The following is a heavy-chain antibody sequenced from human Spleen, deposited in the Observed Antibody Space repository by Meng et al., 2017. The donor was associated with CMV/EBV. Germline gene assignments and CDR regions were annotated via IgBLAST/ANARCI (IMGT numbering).Heavy chain of an antibody. J-gene: IGHJ5*02. V-gene: IGHV3-30*02. Sequence: GESLKISCAASGFTFSSYAMHWVRQAPGKGLEWVAFIRYDGSNKYYADSVKGRFTISRDNSKNTLYLQMNSLRAEDTAVYYCAKGQGRPAANALNWFDPWGQGTLVTVSS. CDR2: IRYDGSNK. D-gene: IGHD2-2*01. CDR1: GFTFSSYA. CDR3: AKGQGRPAANALNWFDP.